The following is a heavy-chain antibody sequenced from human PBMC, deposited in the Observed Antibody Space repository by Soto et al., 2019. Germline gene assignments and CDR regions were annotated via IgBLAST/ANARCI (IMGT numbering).Heavy chain of an antibody. CDR2: IYYSGST. J-gene: IGHJ5*02. D-gene: IGHD3-22*01. CDR3: ARAKRDSSGYYFGYNWFDP. V-gene: IGHV4-30-4*02. CDR1: GCAISSGDYC. Sequence: SETLSLTCAVSGCAISSGDYCWSWMRQRPGQGLEWIGYIYYSGSTYYNPSLKRRVTITVDTSKNKFSLKLSSVTAGDTAVYYCARAKRDSSGYYFGYNWFDPWGQGTLVTVSS.